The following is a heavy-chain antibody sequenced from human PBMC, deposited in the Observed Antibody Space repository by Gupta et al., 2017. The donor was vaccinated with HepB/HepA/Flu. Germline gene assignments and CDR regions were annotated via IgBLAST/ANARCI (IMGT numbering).Heavy chain of an antibody. CDR2: ISSSGTKT. CDR1: GFTSNNYA. V-gene: IGHV3-23*01. Sequence: EVQLLESGGALVQPGGSLRLSCAASGFTSNNYAMTVVRQAPGKGLELVSGISSSGTKTYYAESVKGRFTISRDNPDNTLYLQMDSLRAEDTAVYYCAKLGPETYYDSHYWGQGTLVTVSS. J-gene: IGHJ4*02. CDR3: AKLGPETYYDSHY. D-gene: IGHD3-3*01.